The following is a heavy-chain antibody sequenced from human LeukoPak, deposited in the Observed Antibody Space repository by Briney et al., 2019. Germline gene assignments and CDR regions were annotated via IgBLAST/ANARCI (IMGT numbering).Heavy chain of an antibody. V-gene: IGHV1-2*02. CDR3: ARERYLSSTSCASFDY. CDR1: GSTVTVYY. Sequence: GASVKVSCKASGSTVTVYYIHWVRHAPGQGLEWMGWINPNSGGTNYAQKFQGRVTMTRGTSISTAYMELSRLRSDDTAVSFCARERYLSSTSCASFDYWGQGTLVTVSS. D-gene: IGHD2-2*01. CDR2: INPNSGGT. J-gene: IGHJ4*02.